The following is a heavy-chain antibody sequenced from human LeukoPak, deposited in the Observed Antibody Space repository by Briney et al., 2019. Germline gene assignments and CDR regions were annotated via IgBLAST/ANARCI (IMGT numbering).Heavy chain of an antibody. Sequence: PETLSLTCTVSGGSISSYYWSWIRQPAGKGLEWIGRIYTSGSTNYNPSLKSRVTMSVDTSKNQFSLKLSSVTAADTAVYYCARQRWDIAAAAPYFDYWGQGTLVTVSS. CDR3: ARQRWDIAAAAPYFDY. J-gene: IGHJ4*02. D-gene: IGHD6-25*01. CDR1: GGSISSYY. V-gene: IGHV4-4*07. CDR2: IYTSGST.